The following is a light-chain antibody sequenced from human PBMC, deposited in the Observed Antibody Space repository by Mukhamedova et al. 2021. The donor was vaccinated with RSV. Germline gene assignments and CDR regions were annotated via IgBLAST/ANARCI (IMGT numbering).Light chain of an antibody. CDR1: SSDVGGYNY. CDR2: DVS. CDR3: CSFAGSYSFV. J-gene: IGLJ1*01. V-gene: IGLV2-11*01. Sequence: ISCTGTSSDVGGYNYVSWYQQHPGKAPKLMIYDVSKRPSGVPDRFSGSKSGNTASLTISGLQAEDEADYYCCSFAGSYSFVFGTG.